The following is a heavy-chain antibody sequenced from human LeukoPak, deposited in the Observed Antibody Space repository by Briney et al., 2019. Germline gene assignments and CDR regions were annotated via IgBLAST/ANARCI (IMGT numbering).Heavy chain of an antibody. J-gene: IGHJ4*02. CDR3: AKDRPWYYDSSGYLDFDY. CDR1: GFTFSSCG. D-gene: IGHD3-22*01. Sequence: GGSLRLSCAASGFTFSSCGMHWVRQAPGKGLNWVAFIRYDGSTKYYAGSVKGRFTISRKNSKNTLYLQMHSLRAEDTAVYYCAKDRPWYYDSSGYLDFDYWGQGTLVTVSS. V-gene: IGHV3-30*02. CDR2: IRYDGSTK.